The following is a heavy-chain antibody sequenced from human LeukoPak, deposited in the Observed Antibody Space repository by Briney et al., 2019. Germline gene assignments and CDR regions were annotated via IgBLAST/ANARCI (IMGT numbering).Heavy chain of an antibody. CDR2: IKSDGST. Sequence: GGSLRLSCVASGFTFSSYWMHWVRQAPGKGLVWVSRIKSDGSTNYADCVKGRFTISRDNAKNTVSLQMNSLRAEDTGVYFCARAPSEIGGYYPEYFRHWGQGTLVTVSS. V-gene: IGHV3-74*01. D-gene: IGHD3-22*01. CDR3: ARAPSEIGGYYPEYFRH. J-gene: IGHJ1*01. CDR1: GFTFSSYW.